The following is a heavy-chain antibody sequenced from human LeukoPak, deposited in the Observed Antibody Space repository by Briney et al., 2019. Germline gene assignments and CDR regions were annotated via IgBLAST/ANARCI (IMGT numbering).Heavy chain of an antibody. CDR2: ISSSSSTI. CDR3: ARDELSRGYCSSTSCYRNPYYGMDV. D-gene: IGHD2-2*02. J-gene: IGHJ6*02. V-gene: IGHV3-48*01. Sequence: PGGSLRLSCAASGFTFSSYSMNWVRQASGKGLEWVSYISSSSSTIYYADSVKGRFTISRDNAKNLLYLQMNSLRAEDTAVYYCARDELSRGYCSSTSCYRNPYYGMDVWGQGTTVTVSS. CDR1: GFTFSSYS.